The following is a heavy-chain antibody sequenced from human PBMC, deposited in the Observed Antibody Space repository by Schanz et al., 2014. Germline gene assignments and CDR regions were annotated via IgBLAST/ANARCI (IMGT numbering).Heavy chain of an antibody. Sequence: EVQLLESGGGLVQPGGSLRLSCAASGFTFSDSWMHWVRQAPGKGLVWVSRTSNDGSFTTFADSVKGRFTISRDNSNNTLSLQMNSLRNEDTAVYYCAKDRGGDYEVSYYYGMDVWGQGTTVTVSS. V-gene: IGHV3-74*01. CDR2: TSNDGSFT. CDR3: AKDRGGDYEVSYYYGMDV. J-gene: IGHJ6*02. CDR1: GFTFSDSW. D-gene: IGHD4-17*01.